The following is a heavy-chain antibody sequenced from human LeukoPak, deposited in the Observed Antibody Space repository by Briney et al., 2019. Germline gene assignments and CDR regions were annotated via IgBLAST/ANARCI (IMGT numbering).Heavy chain of an antibody. CDR3: AKSPTGTTSWSDP. J-gene: IGHJ5*02. CDR2: INSDGSTT. V-gene: IGHV3-74*01. CDR1: GFTFSSYW. D-gene: IGHD1-7*01. Sequence: GGSLRLSCAASGFTFSSYWMHWVRQAPGKGLVWVSRINSDGSTTTYADSVKGRFTISRDNSKNTLYLQMNSLRAEDTAVYYCAKSPTGTTSWSDPWGQGTLVTVSS.